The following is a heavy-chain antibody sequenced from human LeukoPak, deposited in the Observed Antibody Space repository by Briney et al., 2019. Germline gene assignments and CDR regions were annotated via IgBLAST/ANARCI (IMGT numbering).Heavy chain of an antibody. J-gene: IGHJ2*01. V-gene: IGHV4-34*01. D-gene: IGHD5-24*01. Sequence: AETLSLACAAYGGTFSGYCWSWVRQPPGKGLELIGEINHSGSTNYNPSLKSRVTISVDTSKNQFSLKLSSVTAADTAVYYCARRSSKRFNWYFDLWGRGTLVTVSS. CDR3: ARRSSKRFNWYFDL. CDR1: GGTFSGYC. CDR2: INHSGST.